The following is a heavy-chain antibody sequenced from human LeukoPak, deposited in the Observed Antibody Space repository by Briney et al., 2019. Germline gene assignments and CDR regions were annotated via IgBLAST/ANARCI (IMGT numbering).Heavy chain of an antibody. CDR2: IYSSGST. J-gene: IGHJ5*02. Sequence: SETLSLTCTVSGGSISSYYWTWIRQPAGKGLEWIGRIYSSGSTNYNPSLKSRVTISLDTSKNQFSLKLSSVTAADTAVYYCAREEGKTFGELLSNWFDPWGQGTLVTVSS. CDR3: AREEGKTFGELLSNWFDP. D-gene: IGHD3-10*01. V-gene: IGHV4-4*07. CDR1: GGSISSYY.